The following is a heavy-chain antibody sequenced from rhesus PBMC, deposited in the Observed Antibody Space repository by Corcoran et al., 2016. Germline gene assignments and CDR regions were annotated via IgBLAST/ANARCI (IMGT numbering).Heavy chain of an antibody. Sequence: QVQLQESGPGLVKPSETLSLTCAVSGYSISSGYAGGWIRHPPGTGLEGVGHINSGGTNNLNPSLKSRVTISTDTSKHQFSLKLSSVTAADAAVYYCARGRGWYYFDYWGQGVLVTVSS. J-gene: IGHJ4*01. V-gene: IGHV4S14*01. CDR2: INSGGTN. D-gene: IGHD6-31*01. CDR3: ARGRGWYYFDY. CDR1: GYSISSGYA.